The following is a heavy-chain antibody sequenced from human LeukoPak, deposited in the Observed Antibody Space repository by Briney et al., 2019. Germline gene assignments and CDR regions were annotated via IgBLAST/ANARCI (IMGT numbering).Heavy chain of an antibody. CDR2: IYHSGST. CDR1: GYSISSGYY. Sequence: SETLSLTCTVSGYSISSGYYWGWIRHPPGKGLEGIGSIYHSGSTYCKPSLKSRVTISIDTSKNQFSLKLSSVTAADTAVYYCARDSLVRGNDYWGQGTLVTVSS. D-gene: IGHD3-10*01. V-gene: IGHV4-38-2*02. J-gene: IGHJ4*02. CDR3: ARDSLVRGNDY.